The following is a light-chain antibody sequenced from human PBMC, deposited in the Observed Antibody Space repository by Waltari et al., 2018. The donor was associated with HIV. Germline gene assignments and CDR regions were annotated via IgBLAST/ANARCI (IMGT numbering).Light chain of an antibody. CDR1: SRDVGGYRY. V-gene: IGLV2-14*03. J-gene: IGLJ2*01. Sequence: QSALTQPASVSGAPGQSITISCTGTSRDVGGYRYVSLYQQHPVKAPKLMIFDVSNRPSGVSNRFSGSKSGNTASLTISGLQAEDEAHYFCSSYSSSTALVVFGGGTKVTVL. CDR3: SSYSSSTALVV. CDR2: DVS.